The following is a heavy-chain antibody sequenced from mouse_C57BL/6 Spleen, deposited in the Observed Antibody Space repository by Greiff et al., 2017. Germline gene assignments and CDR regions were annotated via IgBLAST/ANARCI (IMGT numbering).Heavy chain of an antibody. CDR1: GYTFTSYW. CDR3: APNWDGGYFDV. Sequence: VQLQQPGAELVKPGASVKLSCKASGYTFTSYWMQWVKQRPGQGLEWIGEIDPSDSYTNYNQKFKGKATLTVDTSSSTAYMQLSSLTSEDSAVYYCAPNWDGGYFDVWGTGTTVTVSS. CDR2: IDPSDSYT. J-gene: IGHJ1*03. V-gene: IGHV1-50*01. D-gene: IGHD4-1*02.